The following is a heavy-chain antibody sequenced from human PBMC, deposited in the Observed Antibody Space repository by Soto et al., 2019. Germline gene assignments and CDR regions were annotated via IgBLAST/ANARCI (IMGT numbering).Heavy chain of an antibody. J-gene: IGHJ4*02. CDR3: ARQIAVPTTRVFDF. Sequence: QVQLQESGPGLVKPSVTLSLTCGVCGASVTSNWWSWVCQPPGKGLEWIGEVYHRGSINYNPSLSGPVTILLDRPSNPLSLKLSSVTPADTPVYYFARQIAVPTTRVFDFWGQGTLVTVSS. CDR2: VYHRGSI. D-gene: IGHD6-19*01. V-gene: IGHV4-4*02. CDR1: GASVTSNW.